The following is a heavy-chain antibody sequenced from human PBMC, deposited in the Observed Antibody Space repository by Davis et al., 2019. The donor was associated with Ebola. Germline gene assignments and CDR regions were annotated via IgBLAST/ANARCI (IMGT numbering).Heavy chain of an antibody. D-gene: IGHD2-2*02. CDR2: FSAHNGNI. J-gene: IGHJ4*02. Sequence: ASVKVSCKASGYSFSSYGFSWVRQAPGQGLEWVGWFSAHNGNIYYAQKFQGRVTMTTDTSTNTAYMEVRSLRSDDTAVYYCARDGSVAAIELDYWGQGTLVTVSS. V-gene: IGHV1-18*01. CDR3: ARDGSVAAIELDY. CDR1: GYSFSSYG.